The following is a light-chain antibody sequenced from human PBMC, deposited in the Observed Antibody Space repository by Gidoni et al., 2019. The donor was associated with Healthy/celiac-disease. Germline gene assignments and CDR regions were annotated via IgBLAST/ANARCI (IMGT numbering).Light chain of an antibody. Sequence: DIQMTQSPSSLSASVGDRVTITCQASQYISNYLNWYQQKPGKAPKLLIYDASNLETGVPSRFSGSGFGTDFTFTISSLQPEDIATYYCQQYDNPPLTFGGGTKVEIK. J-gene: IGKJ4*01. V-gene: IGKV1-33*01. CDR2: DAS. CDR3: QQYDNPPLT. CDR1: QYISNY.